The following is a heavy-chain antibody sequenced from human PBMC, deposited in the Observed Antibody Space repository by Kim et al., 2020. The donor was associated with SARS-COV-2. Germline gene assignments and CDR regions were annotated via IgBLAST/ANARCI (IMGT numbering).Heavy chain of an antibody. Sequence: SETLSLTCTVSGGSISSSSYYWGWIRQPPGKGLEWIGSIYYSGSTYYNPSLKSRVTISVDTSKNQFSLKLSSVTAADTAVYYCAAGDILYYPRAFDIWGQGTMVTVSS. CDR3: AAGDILYYPRAFDI. J-gene: IGHJ3*02. D-gene: IGHD2-8*01. V-gene: IGHV4-39*01. CDR1: GGSISSSSYY. CDR2: IYYSGST.